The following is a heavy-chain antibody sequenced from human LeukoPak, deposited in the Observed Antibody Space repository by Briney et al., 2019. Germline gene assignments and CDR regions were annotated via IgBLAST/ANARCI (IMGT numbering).Heavy chain of an antibody. CDR1: GGSISSGDYC. CDR3: ARIIVVVPAAIRDYYYMDV. Sequence: TSQTLSLTCTVSGGSISSGDYCWSWIRQPPGKGLEWIGYIYYSGSTYYNPSLKSRVTISVDTSKNQFSLKLSSVTAADTAVYYCARIIVVVPAAIRDYYYMDVWGKGTTVTVSS. D-gene: IGHD2-2*01. J-gene: IGHJ6*03. CDR2: IYYSGST. V-gene: IGHV4-30-4*08.